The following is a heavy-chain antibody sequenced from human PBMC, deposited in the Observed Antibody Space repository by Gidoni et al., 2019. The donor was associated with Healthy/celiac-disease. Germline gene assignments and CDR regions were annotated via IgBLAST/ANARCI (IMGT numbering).Heavy chain of an antibody. CDR1: GGTFSSYT. D-gene: IGHD3-10*01. V-gene: IGHV1-69*08. Sequence: QVQLVQSGAEVKKPGSSVKVSCKASGGTFSSYTISWVRQAPGQGLEWMGRIIPILGIANYAQKFQGRVTITADKSTSTAYMELSSLRSEDTAVYYCARDVAGESTYYYGMDVWGQGTTVTVSS. CDR2: IIPILGIA. J-gene: IGHJ6*02. CDR3: ARDVAGESTYYYGMDV.